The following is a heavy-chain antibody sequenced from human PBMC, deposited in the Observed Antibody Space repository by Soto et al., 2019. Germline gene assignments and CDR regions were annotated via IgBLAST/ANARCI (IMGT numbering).Heavy chain of an antibody. D-gene: IGHD2-21*02. CDR1: GGSISYEYYH. J-gene: IGHJ6*02. CDR3: AREDDGGDRDYYGLDV. CDR2: IHYSGSI. V-gene: IGHV4-30-4*08. Sequence: SETLSLTCTVSGGSISYEYYHWNWIRQSPGKSLEWIGYIHYSGSILYNPSFKSRVTISVDTSKNQFSLQLSSVTAADTAVYFCAREDDGGDRDYYGLDVWGQGTTVT.